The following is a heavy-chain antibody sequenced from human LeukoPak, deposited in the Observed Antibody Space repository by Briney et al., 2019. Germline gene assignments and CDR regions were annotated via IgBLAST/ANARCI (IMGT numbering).Heavy chain of an antibody. J-gene: IGHJ4*02. CDR1: GFTFSSYV. V-gene: IGHV3-33*01. D-gene: IGHD2-2*01. CDR3: ARDMGSTSPRGGYFDY. Sequence: PGRSLRLSCAASGFTFSSYVMHWVRQAPGKGLGWVALIWYDGSNKYYADSVKGRFTTSRDNSKSTLYLQMNSLRAEDTAVYYCARDMGSTSPRGGYFDYWGQGTLVTVSS. CDR2: IWYDGSNK.